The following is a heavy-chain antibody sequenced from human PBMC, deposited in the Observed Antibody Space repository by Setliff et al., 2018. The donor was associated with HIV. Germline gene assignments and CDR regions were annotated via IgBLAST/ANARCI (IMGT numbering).Heavy chain of an antibody. Sequence: TGGSLRLSCAGSGFTFNNYAMSWVRQAPGKGLEWVSTISGDGADTYYADSVQGRFTISRDNAKNSLYLQLNSLRAEDAAVYYCARYIRDLTFTFYYYYMDVWGEGTAVTVSS. J-gene: IGHJ6*03. D-gene: IGHD5-18*01. CDR1: GFTFNNYA. V-gene: IGHV3-23*01. CDR2: ISGDGADT. CDR3: ARYIRDLTFTFYYYYMDV.